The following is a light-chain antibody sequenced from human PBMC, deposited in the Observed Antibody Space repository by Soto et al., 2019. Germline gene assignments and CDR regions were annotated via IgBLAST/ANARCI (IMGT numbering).Light chain of an antibody. CDR1: QSISSW. CDR3: QHYNSYSPRT. Sequence: DIQMTQSPSTLSASVGDRVTITCRASQSISSWLAWYQQKPGKAPKLLIYKASSLESGVPSRFSGSGSGTEVTLTISSLQPDDFTTYYCQHYNSYSPRTFGQGTKVEIK. V-gene: IGKV1-5*03. CDR2: KAS. J-gene: IGKJ1*01.